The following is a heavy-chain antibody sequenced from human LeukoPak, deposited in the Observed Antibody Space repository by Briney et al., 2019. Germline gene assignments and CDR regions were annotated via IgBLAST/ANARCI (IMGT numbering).Heavy chain of an antibody. CDR1: AFTFSSYS. CDR3: ARGSDGWFAFDY. D-gene: IGHD6-19*01. Sequence: GGSLRLSCAASAFTFSSYSMNWVRQAPGKGLEWVSIIYSTGGKYYADSVKGRFTISRDNSKHTLNLQMNSLRAEDTAIYYCARGSDGWFAFDYWGQGILVTVSS. V-gene: IGHV3-66*01. J-gene: IGHJ4*02. CDR2: IYSTGGK.